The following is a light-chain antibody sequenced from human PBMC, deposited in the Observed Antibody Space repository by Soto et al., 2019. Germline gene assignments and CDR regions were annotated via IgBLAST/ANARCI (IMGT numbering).Light chain of an antibody. Sequence: EIVMTQSPATLSVSPGERATLSCRASQSISRSLAWYQQKPGQAPRLLIYGTSSRATGIPDRFSGSGSGTDFTLTISRLEPEDFAVYFCQRYGSSPLITFGQGTRLEIK. CDR1: QSISRS. J-gene: IGKJ5*01. CDR2: GTS. V-gene: IGKV3-20*01. CDR3: QRYGSSPLIT.